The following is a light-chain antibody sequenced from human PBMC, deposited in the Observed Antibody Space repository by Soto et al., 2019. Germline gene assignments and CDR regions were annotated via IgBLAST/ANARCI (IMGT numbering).Light chain of an antibody. CDR3: GSYTSSDTPYV. V-gene: IGLV2-14*01. CDR1: SSDVGGYKY. J-gene: IGLJ1*01. CDR2: VVS. Sequence: QSALTQPASVSGSPGQSITISCTGTSSDVGGYKYVSWYQHHPDKAPKLIISVVSNRPSGVSNRFSGSKSGNTASLTISGPRAEDEADYYCGSYTSSDTPYVFGTGTKLTVL.